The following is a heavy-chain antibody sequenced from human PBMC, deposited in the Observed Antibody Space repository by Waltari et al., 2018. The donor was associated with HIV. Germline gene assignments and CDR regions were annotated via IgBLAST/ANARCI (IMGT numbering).Heavy chain of an antibody. CDR1: GGSIRASYYY. CDR2: MFYSGSA. J-gene: IGHJ5*02. CDR3: ARHEPRSTWFDP. Sequence: QLHLQESGPGLVKPSETLSLTCSVSGGSIRASYYYWGWIRQPPGTGLEWIGSMFYSGSAYDNPSVKSRVTIAVDTSKNQFSLKLSSVTAADTALYFCARHEPRSTWFDPWGQGTLVTVSS. V-gene: IGHV4-39*01. D-gene: IGHD1-26*01.